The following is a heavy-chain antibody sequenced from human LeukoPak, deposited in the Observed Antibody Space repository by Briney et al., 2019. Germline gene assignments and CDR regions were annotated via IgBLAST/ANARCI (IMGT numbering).Heavy chain of an antibody. J-gene: IGHJ5*02. V-gene: IGHV4-38-2*02. CDR1: GYSISSGYY. CDR2: IYHSGST. D-gene: IGHD3-10*01. CDR3: ARAWFGDGSNWFDP. Sequence: SETLSLTCTVSGYSISSGYYWGWIRQPPGKGLEWIGSIYHSGSTYYNPSLKSRVTISVDTSKNQFSLKLSSVTAADTAVYYRARAWFGDGSNWFDPWGQGTLVTVSS.